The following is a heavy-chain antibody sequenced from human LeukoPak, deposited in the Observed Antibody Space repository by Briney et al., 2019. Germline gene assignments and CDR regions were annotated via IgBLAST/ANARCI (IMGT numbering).Heavy chain of an antibody. D-gene: IGHD1-26*01. V-gene: IGHV1-69*05. Sequence: SVKLSCKASGGTFSSYAISWVRQAPGQGLEWMGGIIPIFGTAHYAQKFRSRVTITTDEPTIQAYTELSSLRSENTAVYYCARSRIVGATVDWFDPWGQGTLVTVSS. J-gene: IGHJ5*02. CDR2: IIPIFGTA. CDR1: GGTFSSYA. CDR3: ARSRIVGATVDWFDP.